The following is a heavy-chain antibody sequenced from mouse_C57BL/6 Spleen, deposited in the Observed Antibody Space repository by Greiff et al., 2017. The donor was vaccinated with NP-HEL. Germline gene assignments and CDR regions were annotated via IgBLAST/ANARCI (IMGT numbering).Heavy chain of an antibody. CDR1: GYAFSSSW. D-gene: IGHD2-14*01. CDR3: ARGKNWYVDY. V-gene: IGHV1-82*01. J-gene: IGHJ2*01. Sequence: QVQLQQSGPELVKPGASVKISCKASGYAFSSSWMNWVKQRPGKGLEWIGRIYPGDGDTNYNGKFKGKATLTADKSASTAYMQLSILTSEDSAVYFCARGKNWYVDYWGQGTTLTVSS. CDR2: IYPGDGDT.